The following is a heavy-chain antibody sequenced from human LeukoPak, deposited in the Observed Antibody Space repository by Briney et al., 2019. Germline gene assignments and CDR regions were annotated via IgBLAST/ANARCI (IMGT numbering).Heavy chain of an antibody. CDR1: GFSFSNYW. CDR3: ARDVSPNDGRDHYYDALDY. D-gene: IGHD3-22*01. J-gene: IGHJ4*02. V-gene: IGHV3-7*03. Sequence: GGSLRLSCAASGFSFSNYWMMWVRQAPGKGLEWVANIEENGRRTYYVDSVTGRFTISRDNAKNSLYLQMNNLRTEDTAMYYCARDVSPNDGRDHYYDALDYWGQGTLVTVSS. CDR2: IEENGRRT.